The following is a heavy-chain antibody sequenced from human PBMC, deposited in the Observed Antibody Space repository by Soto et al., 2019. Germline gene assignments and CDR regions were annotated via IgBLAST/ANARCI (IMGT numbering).Heavy chain of an antibody. CDR1: GFTFSSYA. V-gene: IGHV3-23*01. J-gene: IGHJ4*02. D-gene: IGHD6-19*01. CDR3: AKDSAVAGNLIDY. CDR2: ISGSGGST. Sequence: GGSLRLSCAASGFTFSSYAMSWVRQAPGKGLEWVSAISGSGGSTYYADSVKGRFTISRDNSKNTLYLQMNSLGAEETAVYYCAKDSAVAGNLIDYWGQGTLVTVSS.